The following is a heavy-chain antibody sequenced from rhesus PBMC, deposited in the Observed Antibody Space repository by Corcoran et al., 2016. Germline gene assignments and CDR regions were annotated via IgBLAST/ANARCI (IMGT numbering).Heavy chain of an antibody. CDR2: ISGSNWTT. Sequence: QLQLQESGPGLVRASETLSLTCAVSGASISSNWWSWVRQSPGKGLEWIGRISGSNWTTIYNPSLKRLVIISTDSSKNQFSLNLRSVTAADTAVYHCAKGGSEFFDSWGQGVLVTVSS. V-gene: IGHV4-173*01. CDR1: GASISSNW. J-gene: IGHJ4*01. CDR3: AKGGSEFFDS.